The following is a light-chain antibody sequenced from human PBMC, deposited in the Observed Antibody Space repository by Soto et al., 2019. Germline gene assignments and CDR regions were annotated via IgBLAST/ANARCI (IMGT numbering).Light chain of an antibody. V-gene: IGKV1-5*03. CDR1: QTISSW. Sequence: DIQMTQSPSTLSGSVGDRVTITCRASQTISSWLAWYQQKPGKAPNLLIYKASSLESGVPSRFSGSGSGTEFTLTISSLQPDDFATYYCQQYNSYSLITFGQGTRLEIK. CDR2: KAS. CDR3: QQYNSYSLIT. J-gene: IGKJ5*01.